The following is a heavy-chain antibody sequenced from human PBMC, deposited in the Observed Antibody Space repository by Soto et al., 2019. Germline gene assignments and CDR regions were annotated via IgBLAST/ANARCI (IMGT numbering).Heavy chain of an antibody. CDR3: AKYSGSYPVYNGLSL. V-gene: IGHV3-23*01. D-gene: IGHD1-26*01. CDR2: ISASSDAA. J-gene: IGHJ6*02. Sequence: EVQLLESGGGLVQPGGSLRLSCAASGFPFSTSAMNWVRQAPGKGLEWVSIISASSDAAYYAESVKGRFASSRDNSKITLYLQMNSLRAEDTAVYYCAKYSGSYPVYNGLSLWGQGTTVTVS. CDR1: GFPFSTSA.